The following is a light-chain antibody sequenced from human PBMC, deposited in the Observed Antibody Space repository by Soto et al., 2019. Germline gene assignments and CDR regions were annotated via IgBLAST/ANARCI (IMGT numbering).Light chain of an antibody. CDR3: LQTIQLPPT. V-gene: IGKV2D-29*01. CDR1: QSLLHNNGETY. J-gene: IGKJ2*01. CDR2: EAS. Sequence: DIEMTQTPLSLSVTPGQPASISCKSTQSLLHNNGETYLFWYLQRPGQPPQLLIYEASKRYSGVPDRVGGSGSGTDFTLKISRVESEDVGVYYCLQTIQLPPTFGQGTKLEI.